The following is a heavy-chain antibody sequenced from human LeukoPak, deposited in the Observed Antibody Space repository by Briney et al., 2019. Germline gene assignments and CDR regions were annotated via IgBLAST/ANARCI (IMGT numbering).Heavy chain of an antibody. D-gene: IGHD6-13*01. CDR1: GGSFSGYY. J-gene: IGHJ6*03. CDR3: ARLRIAAVYYYYYYMDV. CDR2: INHSGST. Sequence: SETLSLTCAAYGGSFSGYYWSWIRQPPGKGLEWIGEINHSGSTNYNPSLKSRVTISVDTSKNQFSLKLSSVTAADTAVYYCARLRIAAVYYYYYYMDVWGKGTTVTISS. V-gene: IGHV4-34*01.